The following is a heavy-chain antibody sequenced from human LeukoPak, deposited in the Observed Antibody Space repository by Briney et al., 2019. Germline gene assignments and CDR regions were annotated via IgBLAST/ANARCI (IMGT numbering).Heavy chain of an antibody. CDR3: ARGLGFGKDY. CDR2: INHSGST. J-gene: IGHJ4*02. V-gene: IGHV4-34*01. D-gene: IGHD3-10*01. CDR1: GGSFSGYY. Sequence: PSETLSLTCAVYGGSFSGYYWSWIRQPPGKGLEWIGEINHSGSTNYSPSLKSRVTISVDTSKNQFSLKLSSVAAADTAVYYCARGLGFGKDYWGQGTLVTVSS.